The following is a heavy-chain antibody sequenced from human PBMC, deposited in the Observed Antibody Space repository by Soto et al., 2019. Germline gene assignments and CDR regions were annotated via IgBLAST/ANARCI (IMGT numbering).Heavy chain of an antibody. Sequence: SETLSLTCAVYGGSFSNYYWSWIRQPPGKGLEWIGEINQGGSTTYNPSLKSRVTMSLDTSKNQYFLKLNSVTAADTAVYYCAPVRNFGKLFCLWGQGTPVPVSS. D-gene: IGHD2-21*01. V-gene: IGHV4-34*01. CDR1: GGSFSNYY. J-gene: IGHJ4*02. CDR2: INQGGST. CDR3: APVRNFGKLFCL.